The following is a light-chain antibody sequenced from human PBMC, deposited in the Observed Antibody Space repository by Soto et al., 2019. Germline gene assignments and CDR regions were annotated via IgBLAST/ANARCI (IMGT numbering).Light chain of an antibody. V-gene: IGLV2-14*01. CDR1: SSDVGDYNY. J-gene: IGLJ1*01. CDR2: AVS. Sequence: QSVLSPPASVSGSPGQSITSSCTGTSSDVGDYNYVSWYQQHPGKAPKLMISAVSNRPSGVSDRFSGSKSGNTASLTISGLQAEDEADYYCSYMRNSLYVFGTGTKVTVL. CDR3: SYMRNSLYV.